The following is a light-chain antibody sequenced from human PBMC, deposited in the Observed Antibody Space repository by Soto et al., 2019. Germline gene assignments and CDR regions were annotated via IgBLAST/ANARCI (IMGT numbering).Light chain of an antibody. Sequence: APTQPAPVSGSPGQSVTISCTRPRSAISNSHLFSWYPHSPGKSRRLLISDVNNRSSGVARRFPGSKAGNSASLTISGLLHDDEADYFCASFRSGTFIDFGSGTKVTVL. CDR1: RSAISNSHL. V-gene: IGLV2-14*03. J-gene: IGLJ1*01. CDR3: ASFRSGTFID. CDR2: DVN.